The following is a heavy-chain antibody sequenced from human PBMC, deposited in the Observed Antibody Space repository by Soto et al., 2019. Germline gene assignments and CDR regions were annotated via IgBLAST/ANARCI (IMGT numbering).Heavy chain of an antibody. D-gene: IGHD2-2*01. Sequence: QVQLVESGGGVVQPGRSLRLSCAASGFTFSSYAMHWVRQAPGKGLEWVAVISYDGSNKYYADSVKGRFTISRDNSKNTLDLQMNSLRAEDTAVYYCARARLDTPALDYWGQVTLVTVSS. J-gene: IGHJ4*02. CDR3: ARARLDTPALDY. CDR2: ISYDGSNK. V-gene: IGHV3-30-3*01. CDR1: GFTFSSYA.